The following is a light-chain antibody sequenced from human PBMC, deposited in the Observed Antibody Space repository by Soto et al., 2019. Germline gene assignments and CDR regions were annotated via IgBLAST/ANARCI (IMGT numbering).Light chain of an antibody. V-gene: IGLV7-46*01. CDR1: TGAVTGGHY. J-gene: IGLJ1*01. CDR2: DTS. Sequence: QAVVTQEPSLTVSPGGTVSLTCGSSTGAVTGGHYPFWFQLKSGQAPTTLIYDTSDKHSWTPARFSGSLHGCKAALTLSGAQPEDEAEYYCVLSYPGARVFGTETKRTVL. CDR3: VLSYPGARV.